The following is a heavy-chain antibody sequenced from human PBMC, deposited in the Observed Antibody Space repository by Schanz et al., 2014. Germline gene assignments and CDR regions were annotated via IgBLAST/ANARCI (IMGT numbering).Heavy chain of an antibody. J-gene: IGHJ4*02. CDR3: AVLGGFGELPLDY. V-gene: IGHV3-48*01. CDR2: INSGSNAI. D-gene: IGHD3-10*01. Sequence: EVQLVESGGGLVQPGGSLRLSCAVSGFTFTSYDMNWVRQAPGKGLEWVAYINSGSNAIYYAESVRGRFTISRDNSKNTLYLQMNSLRAEDTAVYYCAVLGGFGELPLDYRGQGTLVTVSS. CDR1: GFTFTSYD.